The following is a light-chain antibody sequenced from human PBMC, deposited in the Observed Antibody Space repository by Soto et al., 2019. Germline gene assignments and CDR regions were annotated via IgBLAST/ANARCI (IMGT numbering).Light chain of an antibody. J-gene: IGLJ1*01. V-gene: IGLV2-23*02. CDR3: QSYDSSLTGTV. CDR1: SSDVGSYNI. CDR2: EVT. Sequence: QSALTQPASVSGSPGQSISISCTGTSSDVGSYNIVSWYQQHPGKAPKLLLYEVTKRPSGVSNRFSGSKSGNTASLTISGLQAEDEADYYCQSYDSSLTGTVFGTGTKLTVL.